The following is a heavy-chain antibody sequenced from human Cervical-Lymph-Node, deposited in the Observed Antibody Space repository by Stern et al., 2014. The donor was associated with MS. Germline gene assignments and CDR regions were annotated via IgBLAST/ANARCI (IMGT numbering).Heavy chain of an antibody. D-gene: IGHD4-17*01. CDR3: ARNGVYGDSYFDS. CDR2: SYYTGST. Sequence: VQLEESGPGLVKPSETLSLTCTVSGGSISGYYWSWVRQAPGKGLEWIGFSYYTGSTNYNPSLQSRVTISIDTSKNQFSLKLRSVTAADSAVYYCARNGVYGDSYFDSWGQGTLVTVSS. J-gene: IGHJ4*02. V-gene: IGHV4-59*01. CDR1: GGSISGYY.